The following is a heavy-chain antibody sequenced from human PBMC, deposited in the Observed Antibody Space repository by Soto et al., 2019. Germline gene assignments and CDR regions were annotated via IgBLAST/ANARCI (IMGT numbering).Heavy chain of an antibody. Sequence: EVQLVESGGGLVQPGRSLRLSCAASGFTFDDYAMHWVRQAPGKGLEWVSGISWNSVSIGYADSVKGRFTISRDNAKNSLYLQMNSLRAEDTALYYCAKDKTQYSGRAGAFDIWGQGTMVTVSS. CDR2: ISWNSVSI. D-gene: IGHD1-26*01. CDR3: AKDKTQYSGRAGAFDI. CDR1: GFTFDDYA. V-gene: IGHV3-9*01. J-gene: IGHJ3*02.